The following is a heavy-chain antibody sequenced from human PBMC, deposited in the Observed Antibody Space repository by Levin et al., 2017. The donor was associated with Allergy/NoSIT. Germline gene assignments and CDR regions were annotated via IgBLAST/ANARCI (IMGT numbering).Heavy chain of an antibody. CDR3: VPGIAASVYPQGFDS. J-gene: IGHJ4*02. CDR2: INADGSST. Sequence: ETLSLTCAASGFTFSSYWMHWVRQAPGRGLVWVSRINADGSSTSQADSVKGRFTVSRDNAKNTLYLQMNSLRAEDTAVYYCVPGIAASVYPQGFDSWGQGTLVTVSS. V-gene: IGHV3-74*01. CDR1: GFTFSSYW. D-gene: IGHD6-13*01.